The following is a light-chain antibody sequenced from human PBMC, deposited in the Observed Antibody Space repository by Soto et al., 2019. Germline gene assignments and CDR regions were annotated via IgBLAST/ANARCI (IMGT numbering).Light chain of an antibody. CDR1: SRDVGGYNY. Sequence: QSVLTQPASVSGPPGQSITISCTGTSRDVGGYNYVSWYQQHPGKAPELMIHDVSNRPSGVSNRFSGSKSGNTASLTISGLQAEDEAEYYCISYTSSSLYVFGTGTKVTVL. J-gene: IGLJ1*01. V-gene: IGLV2-14*01. CDR2: DVS. CDR3: ISYTSSSLYV.